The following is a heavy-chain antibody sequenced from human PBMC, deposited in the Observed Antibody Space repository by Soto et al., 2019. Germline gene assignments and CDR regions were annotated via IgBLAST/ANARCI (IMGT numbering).Heavy chain of an antibody. Sequence: PSQTLSLTCSISGDSFSSNSAAWNWIRQSPSRGLEWLGRTYYRSKWYREYAASVRSRVMINSDTSKDQFSLQLNSVGPEDTAVYYCARTVGWLDPWGQGILVTVSS. CDR3: ARTVGWLDP. D-gene: IGHD1-26*01. V-gene: IGHV6-1*01. J-gene: IGHJ5*02. CDR1: GDSFSSNSAA. CDR2: TYYRSKWYR.